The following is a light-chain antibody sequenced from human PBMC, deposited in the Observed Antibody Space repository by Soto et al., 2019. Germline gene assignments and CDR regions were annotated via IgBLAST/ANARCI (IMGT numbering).Light chain of an antibody. Sequence: EIVLTQSPATLALSRERIALLSCRASQSVSSYLAWYQQKPGQAPRLLIYDASNRATGIPARFSGSGSGSDFNLTLRCLQADDVAVYYCREYSSSPWTFGQGTKVDI. V-gene: IGKV3-11*01. CDR2: DAS. CDR3: REYSSSPWT. J-gene: IGKJ1*01. CDR1: QSVSSY.